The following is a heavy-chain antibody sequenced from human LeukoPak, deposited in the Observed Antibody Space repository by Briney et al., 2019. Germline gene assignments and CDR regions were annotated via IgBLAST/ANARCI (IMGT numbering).Heavy chain of an antibody. V-gene: IGHV4-31*03. CDR2: IYYSGST. CDR3: ARSDRFLDSSGYQYYFDY. CDR1: GGSISSGGYY. Sequence: TLSLTCTVSGGSISSGGYYWSWIRQHPGKGLEWIGYIYYSGSTYYNPSLKSRVTISVDTSKNQFSLKLSSVTAADTAVYYCARSDRFLDSSGYQYYFDYWGQGTLVTVSS. D-gene: IGHD3-22*01. J-gene: IGHJ4*02.